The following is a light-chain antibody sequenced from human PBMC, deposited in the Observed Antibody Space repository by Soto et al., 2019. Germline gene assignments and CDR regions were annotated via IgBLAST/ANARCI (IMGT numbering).Light chain of an antibody. CDR2: ASS. Sequence: DFQMTQAPSTLSASVGDTVTITCRASQNIGKHLNWYQQKPGEAPKFLIYASSSLQSGVPSRFSGSGYGTDFTLTINSLLTEDFATYYCQQGYTSAITFGQGTRLEIK. V-gene: IGKV1-39*01. CDR3: QQGYTSAIT. J-gene: IGKJ5*01. CDR1: QNIGKH.